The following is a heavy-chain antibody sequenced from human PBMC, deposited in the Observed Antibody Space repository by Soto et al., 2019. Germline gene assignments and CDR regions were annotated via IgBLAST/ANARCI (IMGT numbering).Heavy chain of an antibody. V-gene: IGHV3-30-3*01. Sequence: QVHLVESGGDVVQPGRSLRLSCAASGSTFSSYDIHWVRQAPGKGLEWVAHIFPDGSSAYYADSVKGRFTISRDNAKNTVYLQMNRLRPEDTAVYHCARGRRHVAFDIWGQGTMVTVSS. CDR1: GSTFSSYD. CDR2: IFPDGSSA. J-gene: IGHJ3*02. CDR3: ARGRRHVAFDI.